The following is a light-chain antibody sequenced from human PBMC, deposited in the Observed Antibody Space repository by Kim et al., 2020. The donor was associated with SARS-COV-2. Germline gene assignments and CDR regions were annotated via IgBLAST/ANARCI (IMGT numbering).Light chain of an antibody. CDR1: QNINKW. CDR3: QQYLSFPLT. V-gene: IGKV1-5*03. J-gene: IGKJ4*01. Sequence: DIQMTQSPSTLSASVGDRVTVTCRASQNINKWLAWYQQKPGKAPELLISGASTSATGVPSRFSGSGFGTDFTLTISSLQPDDLATYFCQQYLSFPLTFGGGTKLEIK. CDR2: GAS.